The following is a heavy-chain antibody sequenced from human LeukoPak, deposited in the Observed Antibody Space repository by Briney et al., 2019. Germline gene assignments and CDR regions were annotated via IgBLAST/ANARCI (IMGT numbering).Heavy chain of an antibody. CDR2: IIPIFGTA. CDR1: GYTFTSYG. Sequence: GASVKVSCKASGYTFTSYGISWVRQAPGQGLEWMGGIIPIFGTANYAQKFQGRVTITADESTSTAYMELSSLRSEDTAVYYCARGPLLGSSSVGYYYGMDVWGQGTTVTVSS. D-gene: IGHD6-6*01. V-gene: IGHV1-69*13. J-gene: IGHJ6*02. CDR3: ARGPLLGSSSVGYYYGMDV.